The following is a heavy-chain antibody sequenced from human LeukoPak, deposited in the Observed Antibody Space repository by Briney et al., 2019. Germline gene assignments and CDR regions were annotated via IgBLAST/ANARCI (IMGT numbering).Heavy chain of an antibody. Sequence: SETLSLTCTVSGGSISSYYWSWIRQPAGKGLEWIGRIYTSGSTNYNPSLKSRVTMSVDTSKNQFSLKLSSVTAADTAVYYCARGLEYRQFLYYYYYMDVWGKGTTVTVSS. D-gene: IGHD2/OR15-2a*01. V-gene: IGHV4-4*07. CDR2: IYTSGST. CDR1: GGSISSYY. J-gene: IGHJ6*03. CDR3: ARGLEYRQFLYYYYYMDV.